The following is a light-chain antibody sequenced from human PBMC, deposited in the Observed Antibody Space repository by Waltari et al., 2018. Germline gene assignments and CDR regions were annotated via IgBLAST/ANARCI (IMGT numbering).Light chain of an antibody. CDR1: QYINKY. Sequence: DIQMIQSPSSLSASVGDRVTVTCRASQYINKYLNWYQQKPGKAPKLLIFAASTLQSGVPSRFSGSGSGTDFTLTISNLQDEDVATYYCQQSFSNPPWTFGQGTKVETK. CDR2: AAS. CDR3: QQSFSNPPWT. J-gene: IGKJ1*01. V-gene: IGKV1-39*01.